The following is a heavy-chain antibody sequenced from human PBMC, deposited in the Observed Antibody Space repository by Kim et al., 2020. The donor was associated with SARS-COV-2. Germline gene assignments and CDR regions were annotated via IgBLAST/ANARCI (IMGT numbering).Heavy chain of an antibody. CDR2: ISYDGSNK. D-gene: IGHD2-15*01. Sequence: GGSLRLSCAASGFTFSSYGMHWVRQAPGKGLEWVAVISYDGSNKYYADSVKGRFTISRDNSKNTLYLQMNSLRAEDTAVYYCARDLRDGGLGYWGQGTLVTVSS. V-gene: IGHV3-33*05. J-gene: IGHJ4*02. CDR1: GFTFSSYG. CDR3: ARDLRDGGLGY.